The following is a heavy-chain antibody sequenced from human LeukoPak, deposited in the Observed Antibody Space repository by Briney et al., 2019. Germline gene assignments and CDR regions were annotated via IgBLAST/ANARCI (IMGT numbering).Heavy chain of an antibody. CDR3: ATAPNYWYFDL. CDR1: GGSISSYY. CDR2: IYYSGST. V-gene: IGHV4-59*01. J-gene: IGHJ2*01. Sequence: SETLSLTCTVSGGSISSYYWSWIWQPPGKALEWIGYIYYSGSTKYNPSFKSRVTISVDTSKNHFSLKLSSVTAADTALYYCATAPNYWYFDLWGRGTLVTVSS.